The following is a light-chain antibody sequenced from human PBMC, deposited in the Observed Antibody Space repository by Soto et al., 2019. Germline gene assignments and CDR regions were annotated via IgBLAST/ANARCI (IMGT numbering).Light chain of an antibody. Sequence: QPVLTQPPSVSGAPGQRVTISCTGSSSNIGAGYDVHWYQQLPGTAPKLLIYGNSNRPSGVPDRFSGSKSGTSASLAITGLQAEDEADYYCQSYDSSLSGFYVFGTGTKLTVL. CDR3: QSYDSSLSGFYV. V-gene: IGLV1-40*01. J-gene: IGLJ1*01. CDR1: SSNIGAGYD. CDR2: GNS.